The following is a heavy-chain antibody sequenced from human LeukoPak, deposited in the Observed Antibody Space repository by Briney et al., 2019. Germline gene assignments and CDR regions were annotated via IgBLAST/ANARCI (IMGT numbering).Heavy chain of an antibody. V-gene: IGHV3-23*01. CDR3: AREATSSSGWYIDS. D-gene: IGHD6-25*01. CDR2: VSGPGDKT. J-gene: IGHJ4*02. CDR1: GFTFTNYA. Sequence: GCSLRLSCAVSGFTFTNYAMKWVRQAPGKGLEWVSAVSGPGDKTYYADSVKGRFTISRDNSKNTVSLQMNSLRAGDTAVYYCAREATSSSGWYIDSWGQGTLVAVSS.